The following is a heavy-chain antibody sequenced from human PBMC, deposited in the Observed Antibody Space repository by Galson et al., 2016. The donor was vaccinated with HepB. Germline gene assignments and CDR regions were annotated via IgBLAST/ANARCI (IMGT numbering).Heavy chain of an antibody. CDR1: GFPFDDYT. J-gene: IGHJ6*02. V-gene: IGHV3-43*01. CDR2: ISWDGRSP. D-gene: IGHD3-10*01. Sequence: LRLSCAASGFPFDDYTMHWVRQAPGKGLEWVALISWDGRSPDYADSVRGRFTISRDNRQNILYLQMNSLTTEDTALYYCGKDWGSLWESSGKGMDVWGQGTEVVVSS. CDR3: GKDWGSLWESSGKGMDV.